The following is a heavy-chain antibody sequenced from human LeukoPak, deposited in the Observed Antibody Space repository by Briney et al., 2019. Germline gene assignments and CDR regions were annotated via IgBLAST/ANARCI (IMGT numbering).Heavy chain of an antibody. CDR3: ARGGLLGLGEFNEDYMDV. CDR2: FSGSVDNT. V-gene: IGHV3-23*01. Sequence: GGSLRLSCAASGFTFSNYALTWVRQAPGKRLEWVSSFSGSVDNTYYAGFVWGRFTISTDNSKSTVYLQMNSLRAEDTAIYYCARGGLLGLGEFNEDYMDVWGKGTSVTVSS. J-gene: IGHJ6*03. CDR1: GFTFSNYA. D-gene: IGHD3-10*01.